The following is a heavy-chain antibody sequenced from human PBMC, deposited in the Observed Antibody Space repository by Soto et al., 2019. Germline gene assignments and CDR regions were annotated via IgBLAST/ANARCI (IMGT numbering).Heavy chain of an antibody. CDR2: IYHSGYT. V-gene: IGHV4-31*03. CDR1: GGSISSGGYY. D-gene: IGHD1-26*01. CDR3: AKWEGLGSDYYYYAMDV. Sequence: SETLSLTCTVSGGSISSGGYYWTWIRQHPGKGLEWIAYIYHSGYTFYNPSLKSRVTMSVDTSKNQFSLKLRSVTAADTAVYYCAKWEGLGSDYYYYAMDVWRQGTTVTVSS. J-gene: IGHJ6*02.